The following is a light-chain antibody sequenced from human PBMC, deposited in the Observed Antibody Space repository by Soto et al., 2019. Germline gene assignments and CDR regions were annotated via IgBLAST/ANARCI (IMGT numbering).Light chain of an antibody. Sequence: DIQMTQSPSTLSASVGDRVTITCRASQTINTWLAWYQQKPGTAPKLLIYKASSLQDGVPPRFRGSGSGTEFTLTITGLQPDDFATYFCQQYNSYVTFGRGTKVEIK. V-gene: IGKV1-5*03. CDR1: QTINTW. CDR3: QQYNSYVT. J-gene: IGKJ4*01. CDR2: KAS.